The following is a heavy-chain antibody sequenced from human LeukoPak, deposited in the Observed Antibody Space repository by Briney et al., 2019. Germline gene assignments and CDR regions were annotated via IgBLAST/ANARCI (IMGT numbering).Heavy chain of an antibody. D-gene: IGHD5-24*01. Sequence: GGSLRLSCAASGFTFSSYWMNWARQAPGKGLEWVASINHNGNVNYYVDSVKGRFTISRDNAKNSLYLQMNSLRAEDTAIYYCTRVGYIDEGIDYWGQGTLVTVSS. V-gene: IGHV3-7*04. CDR2: INHNGNVN. CDR3: TRVGYIDEGIDY. CDR1: GFTFSSYW. J-gene: IGHJ4*02.